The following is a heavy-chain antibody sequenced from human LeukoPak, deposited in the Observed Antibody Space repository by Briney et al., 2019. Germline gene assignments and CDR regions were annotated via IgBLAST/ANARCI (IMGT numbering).Heavy chain of an antibody. CDR3: ARDRAYNSFDF. CDR2: IKPDGSAK. V-gene: IGHV3-7*01. D-gene: IGHD2-21*01. Sequence: GGSLRLSCAASGFNFDNSWMCWIRQAREEGVEWVANIKPDGSAKNYAKSVMGRFTISRDNAKNSVYLQMISLRDEDTAVYYCARDRAYNSFDFWGQGTLVTVSS. J-gene: IGHJ4*02. CDR1: GFNFDNSW.